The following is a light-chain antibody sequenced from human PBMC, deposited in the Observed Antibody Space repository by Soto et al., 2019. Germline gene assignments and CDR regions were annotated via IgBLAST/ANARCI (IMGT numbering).Light chain of an antibody. CDR1: QPIDRKF. J-gene: IGKJ4*01. CDR2: GAP. CDR3: QRFDASLFT. V-gene: IGKV3-20*01. Sequence: EVVLTQSPGTLSLSPGERATLSCRASQPIDRKFLAWYQQKPGQAPRLLIHGAPTRATGVPDMFSCSGSERDFSLTISSLEPEDFAVYFCQRFDASLFTFGGGTKVEIK.